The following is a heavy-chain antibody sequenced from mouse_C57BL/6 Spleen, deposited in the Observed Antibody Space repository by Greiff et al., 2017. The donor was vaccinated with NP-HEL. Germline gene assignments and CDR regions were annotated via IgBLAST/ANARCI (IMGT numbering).Heavy chain of an antibody. CDR1: GYTFTSYW. V-gene: IGHV1-64*01. CDR3: AIYGSVAWFAY. CDR2: IHPNSGST. D-gene: IGHD2-1*01. J-gene: IGHJ3*01. Sequence: QVQLQQPGAELVKPGASVKLSCKASGYTFTSYWMHWVKQRPGQGLEWIGMIHPNSGSTNYNEKFKSKATLTVDKSSSTAYMQLSSLTSEDSAVYYCAIYGSVAWFAYWGQGTLVTVSA.